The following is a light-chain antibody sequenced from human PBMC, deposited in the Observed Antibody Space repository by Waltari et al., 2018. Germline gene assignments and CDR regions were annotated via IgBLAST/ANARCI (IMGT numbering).Light chain of an antibody. CDR1: QNLGNY. CDR2: AAP. CDR3: QNRRNWPLLT. V-gene: IGKV3-11*01. J-gene: IGKJ4*01. Sequence: EVVLTKSPATLSLAHGDRAPRSSRASQNLGNYLSWYQQKPGQAPRLLIQAAPNRAPGVPARFSGSGSATDFTLTISSLEPEDFAVYYCQNRRNWPLLTFGGGTKVEIK.